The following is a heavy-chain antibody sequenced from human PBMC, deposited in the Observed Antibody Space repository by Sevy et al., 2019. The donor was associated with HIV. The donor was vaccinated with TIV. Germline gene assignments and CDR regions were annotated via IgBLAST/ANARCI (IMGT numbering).Heavy chain of an antibody. V-gene: IGHV3-23*01. CDR1: GFDFSIYS. Sequence: GGSLRLSCAASGFDFSIYSMSWVRQAPGKGLEWFSTLYFGCGKINYADSVKGGFTISRDNSKSSLYLQMNNMRVEDTAVYYCARERCTKPHDYWGQGTLVTVSS. J-gene: IGHJ4*02. CDR2: LYFGCGKI. CDR3: ARERCTKPHDY. D-gene: IGHD2-8*01.